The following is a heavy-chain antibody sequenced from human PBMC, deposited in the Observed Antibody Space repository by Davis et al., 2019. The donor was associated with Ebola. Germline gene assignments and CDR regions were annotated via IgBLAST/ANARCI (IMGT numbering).Heavy chain of an antibody. D-gene: IGHD2-8*01. Sequence: AASVKVSCKASGGTFSSYAISWVRQAPGQGLEWMGGIIPIFGTANYAQKFQGRVTITADKSTSTAYTELSSLRSEDTAVYYCARDAVDIVLMVYAKASYYYGMDVWGQGTTVTVSS. CDR2: IIPIFGTA. J-gene: IGHJ6*02. CDR1: GGTFSSYA. V-gene: IGHV1-69*06. CDR3: ARDAVDIVLMVYAKASYYYGMDV.